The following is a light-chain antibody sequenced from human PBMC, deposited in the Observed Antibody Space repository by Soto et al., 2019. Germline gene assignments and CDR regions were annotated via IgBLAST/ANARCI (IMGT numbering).Light chain of an antibody. Sequence: LFTPCPGILTLSPGERATLSCDGTRQTSSSYLAWYQQKPGQAPKLLIYGASSRASGVPERFSGSGSGTDFTLTISRLQPEDFAAYYCQQSCSSPMTFGQGTKVDI. CDR1: RQTSSSY. J-gene: IGKJ1*01. V-gene: IGKV3-20*01. CDR3: QQSCSSPMT. CDR2: GAS.